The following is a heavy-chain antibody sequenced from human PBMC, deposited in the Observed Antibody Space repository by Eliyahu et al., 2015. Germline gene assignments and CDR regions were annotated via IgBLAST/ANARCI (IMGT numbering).Heavy chain of an antibody. CDR3: ARPRYCSGGVCYLDY. CDR2: ISGSSSTI. V-gene: IGHV3-48*04. CDR1: GFTFSSYS. Sequence: LRLSCAASGFTFSSYSMNWVRQAPGKGLEWVSYISGSSSTIYYADSVKGRFTISRDNAKNSLFLQINSLRAEDTAVYYCARPRYCSGGVCYLDYWGQGTLVTVSS. J-gene: IGHJ4*02. D-gene: IGHD2-8*02.